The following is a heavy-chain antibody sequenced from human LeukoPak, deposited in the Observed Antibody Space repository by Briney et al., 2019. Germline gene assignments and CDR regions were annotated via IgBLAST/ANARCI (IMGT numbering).Heavy chain of an antibody. CDR3: AKGAYSSSWYGADV. CDR2: ISYDGSNK. V-gene: IGHV3-30*04. J-gene: IGHJ6*04. CDR1: GFTFSSYT. D-gene: IGHD6-13*01. Sequence: GGSLRLSCAASGFTFSSYTMHWVRQTPGKGLEWVAVISYDGSNKYYADSVKGRFTISRDNSKNTLYLQMNSLRAEDTAVYYCAKGAYSSSWYGADVWGKGTTVTVSS.